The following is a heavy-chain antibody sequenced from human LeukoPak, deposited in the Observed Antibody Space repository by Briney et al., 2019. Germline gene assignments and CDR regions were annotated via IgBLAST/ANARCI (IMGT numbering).Heavy chain of an antibody. CDR3: ASRGDYWMVRVTQKDHDYYYYYMDV. CDR2: IKQDGSEK. CDR1: GFTFSSYW. V-gene: IGHV3-7*03. J-gene: IGHJ6*03. Sequence: GGSLRLSCAASGFTFSSYWMSWVRQAPGKGLEWVANIKQDGSEKYYVDSVKGRFTISRDNAKNSLYLQMNSLRAEDTAVYYCASRGDYWMVRVTQKDHDYYYYYMDVWGKGTTVTVSS. D-gene: IGHD3-10*01.